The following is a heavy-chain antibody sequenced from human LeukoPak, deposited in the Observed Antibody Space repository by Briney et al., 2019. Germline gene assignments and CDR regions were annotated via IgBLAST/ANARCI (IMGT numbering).Heavy chain of an antibody. V-gene: IGHV3-30*02. Sequence: GGSLRLSCAASGFTFSSYGMHWVRQAPGKGLEWVAFIRYDGNDGTNKYYADSVKGRFTISRDTSKNTLYLQMNSLRADDTAVYYCARDLSFTMVRGVRSKEYFQHWGQGTLVTVSS. CDR3: ARDLSFTMVRGVRSKEYFQH. CDR2: IRYDGNDGTNK. D-gene: IGHD3-10*01. CDR1: GFTFSSYG. J-gene: IGHJ1*01.